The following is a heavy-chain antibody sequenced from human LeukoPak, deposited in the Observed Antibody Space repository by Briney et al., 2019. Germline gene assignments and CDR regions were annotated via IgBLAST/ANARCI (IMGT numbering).Heavy chain of an antibody. D-gene: IGHD3-3*01. CDR1: EYTFTGYY. J-gene: IGHJ6*03. CDR2: FNPNSGGT. Sequence: ASVKVSCKASEYTFTGYYIHWVRQAPGQGLEWMGWFNPNSGGTNYAQKFQGRVTMTRDASISTAYMELNRLTSDDTAVYYCARDPEWLQQSAYMDVWGIGTTVTVSS. V-gene: IGHV1-2*02. CDR3: ARDPEWLQQSAYMDV.